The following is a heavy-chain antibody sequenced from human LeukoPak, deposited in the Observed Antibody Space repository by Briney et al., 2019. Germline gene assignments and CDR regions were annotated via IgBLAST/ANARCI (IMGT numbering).Heavy chain of an antibody. CDR1: GGSISSGSYY. CDR3: ASASHQAGWGSYYKIYFDY. CDR2: IYTSGST. Sequence: SETLSLTCTVSGGSISSGSYYWSWIRQPAGKGLEWIGRIYTSGSTNYNPSLKSRVTISVDTSKNQFSLKLSSVTAADTAVYYCASASHQAGWGSYYKIYFDYWGQGTLVTVSS. V-gene: IGHV4-61*02. D-gene: IGHD1-26*01. J-gene: IGHJ4*02.